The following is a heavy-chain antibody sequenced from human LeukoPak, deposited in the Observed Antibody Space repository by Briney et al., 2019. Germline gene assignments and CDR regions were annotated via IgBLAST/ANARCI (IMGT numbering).Heavy chain of an antibody. CDR1: GGTFSSYA. CDR3: ARDSIVAAVHARFLDY. V-gene: IGHV1-69*05. Sequence: SVKVSCKASGGTFSSYAISWVRQAPGQGLEWMGRIIPIFGTANYAQKFQGRVTITTDESTSTAYMELSSLRSEDTAVYYCARDSIVAAVHARFLDYWGQGTLVTVSS. D-gene: IGHD6-13*01. J-gene: IGHJ4*02. CDR2: IIPIFGTA.